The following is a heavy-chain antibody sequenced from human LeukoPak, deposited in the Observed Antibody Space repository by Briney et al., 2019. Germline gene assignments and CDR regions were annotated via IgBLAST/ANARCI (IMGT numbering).Heavy chain of an antibody. Sequence: PGGSLRLSCAASGFTFSSYWTHWVRQAPGKGLVWVSRINSDGSSTSYADSVKGRFTISRDNAKNSLYLQMNSLRAEDTAVYYCARRSPNYYFDYWGQGTPVTVSS. CDR1: GFTFSSYW. J-gene: IGHJ4*02. CDR3: ARRSPNYYFDY. CDR2: INSDGSST. V-gene: IGHV3-74*01.